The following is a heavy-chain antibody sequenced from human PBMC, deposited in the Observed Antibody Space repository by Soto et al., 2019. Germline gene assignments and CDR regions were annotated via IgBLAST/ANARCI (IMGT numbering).Heavy chain of an antibody. Sequence: QITLKESGPPLVKPTQTLTLTCTFSGFSLSTTGVGVGWIRQPPGKALDWLALIYWDDDKRYSPSLKSRLTITKDTSKNQVVLTMTNMDPIDTATYYCVHATPMTTGADYWGQGTLVTVSS. CDR2: IYWDDDK. CDR3: VHATPMTTGADY. V-gene: IGHV2-5*02. J-gene: IGHJ4*02. D-gene: IGHD4-17*01. CDR1: GFSLSTTGVG.